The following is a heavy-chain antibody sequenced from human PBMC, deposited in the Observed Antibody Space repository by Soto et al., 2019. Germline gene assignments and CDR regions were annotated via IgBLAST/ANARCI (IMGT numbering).Heavy chain of an antibody. V-gene: IGHV1-18*01. CDR1: GYTFTSYG. CDR2: ISAYNGNT. Sequence: QVQLVQSGAEVKKPGASVKVSCKASGYTFTSYGISWVRQAPGQGLEWMGWISAYNGNTNYAQKLQGRVTMTTDTSTSTAYMERRSLRSDDTAVYYCARLGFGELSWGDYYYGMDVWGQGTTVTVSS. D-gene: IGHD3-10*01. CDR3: ARLGFGELSWGDYYYGMDV. J-gene: IGHJ6*02.